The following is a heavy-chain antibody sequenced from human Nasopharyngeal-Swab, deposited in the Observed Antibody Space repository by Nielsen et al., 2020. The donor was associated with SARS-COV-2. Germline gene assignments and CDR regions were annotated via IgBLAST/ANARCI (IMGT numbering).Heavy chain of an antibody. V-gene: IGHV3-53*01. J-gene: IGHJ4*02. Sequence: GESLKISCSVSGFTVSYNFMNWVRQAPGQGLEWLSVIYYGGATYYADSVKGRFTISGDNTKNLLYLHMNSLRAEDTAVYYCARDAGDTANIDYWGQGTRVAVSS. CDR1: GFTVSYNF. CDR3: ARDAGDTANIDY. D-gene: IGHD5-18*01. CDR2: IYYGGAT.